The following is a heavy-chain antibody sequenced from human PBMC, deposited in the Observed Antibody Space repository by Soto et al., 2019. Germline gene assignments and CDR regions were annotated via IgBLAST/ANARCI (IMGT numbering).Heavy chain of an antibody. CDR2: ISSSSSYI. CDR3: ARAPEGNDVLFDY. V-gene: IGHV3-21*01. CDR1: VFTFSSYS. D-gene: IGHD1-1*01. Sequence: EVQLVESGGGLVKPGGSLRLSCAASVFTFSSYSMNWVRQAPGKGLEWVSSISSSSSYIYYADSVKGRFTISRDNAKNSLYLQMNSLRAEDTAVYYCARAPEGNDVLFDYWGQGTLVTVSS. J-gene: IGHJ4*02.